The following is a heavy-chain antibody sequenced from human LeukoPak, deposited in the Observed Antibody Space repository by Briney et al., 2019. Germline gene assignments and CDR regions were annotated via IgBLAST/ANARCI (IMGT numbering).Heavy chain of an antibody. CDR2: IRYDGSNK. CDR3: AKPAKTDYADY. J-gene: IGHJ4*02. V-gene: IGHV3-30*02. D-gene: IGHD1-14*01. Sequence: GGSLRLSCAASGFTFSSYGMHWVRQAPGKGLEWVAFIRYDGSNKYYADSVKGRFTISRDNSKNTLYLQMDSLRAEDTAVYYCAKPAKTDYADYWGQGTLVTVSS. CDR1: GFTFSSYG.